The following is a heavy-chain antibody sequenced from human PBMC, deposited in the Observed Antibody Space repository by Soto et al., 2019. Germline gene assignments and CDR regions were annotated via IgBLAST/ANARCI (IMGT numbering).Heavy chain of an antibody. D-gene: IGHD3-9*01. CDR3: ARESHDILTGPPWVWYFDL. V-gene: IGHV4-34*01. Sequence: QVQLQQWGAGPLRPLETLSLTCGVSGGSFSGYYWAWIRQSPGKGLEWIGEINDRGSINYNPSLKSRVSISVDTSKKHYSLNLSSVTAADTAVYYCARESHDILTGPPWVWYFDLWGRGTLVTVSS. CDR1: GGSFSGYY. J-gene: IGHJ2*01. CDR2: INDRGSI.